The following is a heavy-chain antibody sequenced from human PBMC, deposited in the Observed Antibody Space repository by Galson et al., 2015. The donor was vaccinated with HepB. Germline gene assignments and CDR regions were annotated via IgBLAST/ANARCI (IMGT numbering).Heavy chain of an antibody. CDR1: GFTFSSYA. Sequence: SLRLSCAASGFTFSSYAMHWVRQAPGKGLEYVSAISSNGGSTYYADSVKGRFTISRDNSKNTLYLQMSSLGAEDTAVYYCVKDRRRKLLWFGELSRYDYWGQGTLVTVSS. V-gene: IGHV3-64D*06. D-gene: IGHD3-10*01. CDR2: ISSNGGST. J-gene: IGHJ4*02. CDR3: VKDRRRKLLWFGELSRYDY.